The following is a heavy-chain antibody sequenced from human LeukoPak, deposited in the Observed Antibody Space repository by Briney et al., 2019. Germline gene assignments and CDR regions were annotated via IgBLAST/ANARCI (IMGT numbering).Heavy chain of an antibody. D-gene: IGHD3-22*01. CDR2: INPSGGST. Sequence: ASVKVSCKASGYTFTSYYMHWVRQAPGQGLEWTGIINPSGGSTSYAQKFQGRVTMTRDTSTSTVYMELSSLRSEDTAVYYCARSNGAAYLNYYDSSGPLDYWGQGTLVTVSS. J-gene: IGHJ4*02. CDR3: ARSNGAAYLNYYDSSGPLDY. CDR1: GYTFTSYY. V-gene: IGHV1-46*01.